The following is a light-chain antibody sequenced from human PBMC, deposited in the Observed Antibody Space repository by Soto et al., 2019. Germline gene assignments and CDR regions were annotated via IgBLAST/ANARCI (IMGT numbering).Light chain of an antibody. CDR3: MQSIHTRT. CDR2: LSS. V-gene: IGKV2-28*01. J-gene: IGKJ1*01. Sequence: EIVMTQSPLSLPVTPGESASISCRSSESLLHSNGKNYLDWYVQKPGQSPQLLIYLSSNQASGVPDRFSGSGSGTDLTLKISRVEAEDVVIYYCMQSIHTRTFGPGTKVEIK. CDR1: ESLLHSNGKNY.